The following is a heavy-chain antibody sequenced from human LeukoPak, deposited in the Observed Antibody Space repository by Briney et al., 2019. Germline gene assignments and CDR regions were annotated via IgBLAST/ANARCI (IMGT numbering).Heavy chain of an antibody. V-gene: IGHV1-69*01. D-gene: IGHD3-22*01. CDR2: IIPIFGTA. CDR3: ARVSAEVSHYYDSSGYYRT. Sequence: GSSVKVSCKASGGTFSSYAISWVRQAPGQGLEWMGGIIPIFGTANYAQKFQGRVTITADESTSTAYMELSSPRSEDTAVYYCARVSAEVSHYYDSSGYYRTWGQGTLVTVSS. J-gene: IGHJ5*02. CDR1: GGTFSSYA.